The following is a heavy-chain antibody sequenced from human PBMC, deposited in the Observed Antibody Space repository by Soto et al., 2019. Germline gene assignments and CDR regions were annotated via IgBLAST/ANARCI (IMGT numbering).Heavy chain of an antibody. CDR3: AKSLLLPYYGMDV. V-gene: IGHV3-23*01. Sequence: EVQLLESGGGLVQPGGSLRLSCAASGFTFSSYAMSWVRQAPGKGLEWVSAISGSGGSTYYADSVKGRFTISRDNSKNTLYLQMYSLRAEDTAVYYCAKSLLLPYYGMDVWGQGTTVTVSS. CDR2: ISGSGGST. J-gene: IGHJ6*02. CDR1: GFTFSSYA. D-gene: IGHD3-22*01.